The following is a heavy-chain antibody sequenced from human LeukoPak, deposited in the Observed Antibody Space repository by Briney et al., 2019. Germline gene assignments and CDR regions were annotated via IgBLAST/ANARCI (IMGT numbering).Heavy chain of an antibody. V-gene: IGHV4-34*01. CDR1: GGSFSGYY. CDR3: ARRRAGGGFDY. J-gene: IGHJ4*02. D-gene: IGHD3-16*01. CDR2: INHSGST. Sequence: SETLSLTCAVYGGSFSGYYWSWIRQPPGKGLEWIGEINHSGSTNYNPSLESRVTISVDTSKNQFSLKLSSVTAADTAVYYCARRRAGGGFDYWGQGTLVTVSS.